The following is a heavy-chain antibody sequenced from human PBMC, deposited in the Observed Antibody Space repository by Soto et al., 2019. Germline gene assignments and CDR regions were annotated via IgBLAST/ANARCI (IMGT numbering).Heavy chain of an antibody. J-gene: IGHJ4*02. CDR2: IITYKGNT. CDR3: ARYSTSGYYTLGY. V-gene: IGHV1-18*01. Sequence: QVQLVQSGTEVKKPGASVKVSCKASGYTFTNYGISWVRQAPGQGLEWMGWIITYKGNTNYAQNLQGRVTMTTDTSTSTAYMELRSLRSDDTAVYYCARYSTSGYYTLGYWGQGTLVTVSS. CDR1: GYTFTNYG. D-gene: IGHD3-22*01.